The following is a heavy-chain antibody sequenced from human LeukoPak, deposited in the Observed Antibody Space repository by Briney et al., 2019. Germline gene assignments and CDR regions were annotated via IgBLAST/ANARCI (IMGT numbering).Heavy chain of an antibody. D-gene: IGHD3-9*01. V-gene: IGHV4-4*02. CDR1: GGSISSSHW. CDR3: ARQLRYFDWLSNRPYFDY. CDR2: INHSGST. Sequence: SETLSLTCTVFGGSISSSHWWTWVRHSPGKGLEWIGEINHSGSTNYNPSLKSRVTISVDTSKNQFSLKLSSVTAADTAVYYCARQLRYFDWLSNRPYFDYWGQGTLVTVSS. J-gene: IGHJ4*02.